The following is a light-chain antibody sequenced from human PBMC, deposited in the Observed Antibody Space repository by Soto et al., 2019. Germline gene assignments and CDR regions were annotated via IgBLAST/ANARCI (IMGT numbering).Light chain of an antibody. J-gene: IGKJ1*01. CDR3: QQYYSSPQT. V-gene: IGKV4-1*01. CDR2: WAS. CDR1: QRVFYNSNNKHY. Sequence: DIVMTQSPDSLAVSLGERATINCKSSQRVFYNSNNKHYLAWYQQKPGQPPKLLIYWASTRKSGVPDRFSGSGSGTDFSLTISSLQAEDVAIYYCQQYYSSPQTFGQGTKVEIK.